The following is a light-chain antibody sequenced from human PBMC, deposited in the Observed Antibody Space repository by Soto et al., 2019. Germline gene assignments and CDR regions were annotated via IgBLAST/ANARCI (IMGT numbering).Light chain of an antibody. CDR1: SSDIGTYNL. J-gene: IGLJ1*01. CDR3: CSYAGSGTDNYV. V-gene: IGLV2-23*01. Sequence: QCALTQPASVSGSPGQSITISCTGTSSDIGTYNLVSWYQHYPGKAPKLMIYEGIKRPSGVSNRFSGSKSGNTAFLTISGLQAEDEADYYCCSYAGSGTDNYVFGSGTKLTVL. CDR2: EGI.